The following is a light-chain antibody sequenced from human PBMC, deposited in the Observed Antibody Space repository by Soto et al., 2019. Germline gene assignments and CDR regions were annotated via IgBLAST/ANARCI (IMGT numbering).Light chain of an antibody. Sequence: MQINQTPSSLSASVGDRVTTTPRPSQDIRNDLGWFQVKPGKAPKRLIYAASRLQSGVPSRFSGSGSGTEFTLTISGLQPEDFASYYCLQQTTSPWTFRPGTKVDI. V-gene: IGKV1-17*01. CDR3: LQQTTSPWT. CDR2: AAS. J-gene: IGKJ1*01. CDR1: QDIRND.